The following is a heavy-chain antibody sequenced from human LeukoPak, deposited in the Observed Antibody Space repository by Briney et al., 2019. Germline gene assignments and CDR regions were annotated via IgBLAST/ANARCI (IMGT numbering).Heavy chain of an antibody. CDR2: ISYDGSNK. J-gene: IGHJ4*02. CDR3: ARAKYDFWSGYYTGIGSY. CDR1: GFTFSSYA. Sequence: GRSLRLSCAASGFTFSSYAMHWVRQAPGKGLEWVAVISYDGSNKYYADSVKGRFTISRDNSKNTLYLQMNSLRAEDTAVYYCARAKYDFWSGYYTGIGSYWGQGTLATVSS. D-gene: IGHD3-3*01. V-gene: IGHV3-30-3*01.